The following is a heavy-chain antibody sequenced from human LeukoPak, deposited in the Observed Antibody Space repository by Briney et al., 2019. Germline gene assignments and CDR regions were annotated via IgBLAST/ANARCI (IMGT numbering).Heavy chain of an antibody. CDR1: GGTFSSYA. Sequence: SVKVSFKASGGTFSSYAISWVRQAPGQGLEWMGRIIPIFGTANYAQKFQGRVTITTDESTSTAYMELSSLRSEDTAVYYCARSIRSGYYLDYWGQGTLVTVSS. J-gene: IGHJ4*02. CDR3: ARSIRSGYYLDY. D-gene: IGHD2-2*02. CDR2: IIPIFGTA. V-gene: IGHV1-69*05.